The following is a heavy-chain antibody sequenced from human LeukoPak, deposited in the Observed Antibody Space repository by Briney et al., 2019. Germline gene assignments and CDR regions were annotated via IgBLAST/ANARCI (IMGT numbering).Heavy chain of an antibody. D-gene: IGHD3-22*01. Sequence: GGSLRLSCAASGFTFSSYGMHWVRQAPGKGLEWVSSISSSSSYIYYADSVKGRSTISRDNAKNSLYLQMNGLRAEDTAVYYCARAHFLNYYDSSGYYPTYYYYYMDVWGKGTTVTVSS. CDR1: GFTFSSYG. CDR3: ARAHFLNYYDSSGYYPTYYYYYMDV. CDR2: ISSSSSYI. J-gene: IGHJ6*03. V-gene: IGHV3-21*01.